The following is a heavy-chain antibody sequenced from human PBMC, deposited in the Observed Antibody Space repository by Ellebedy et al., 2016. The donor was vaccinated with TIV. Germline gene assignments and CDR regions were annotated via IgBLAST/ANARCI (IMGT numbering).Heavy chain of an antibody. CDR1: GFTFSSYA. CDR3: SQAHYDILTGYPTV. CDR2: ISYDGSNN. D-gene: IGHD3-9*01. Sequence: GGSLRLSXAASGFTFSSYAMHWVRQATGKGLEWVAVISYDGSNNYYADSVKGRFTISRDNSKNTLYLQMNSLRAEDTAVYYCSQAHYDILTGYPTVWGQGTLFTVSS. V-gene: IGHV3-30*18. J-gene: IGHJ4*02.